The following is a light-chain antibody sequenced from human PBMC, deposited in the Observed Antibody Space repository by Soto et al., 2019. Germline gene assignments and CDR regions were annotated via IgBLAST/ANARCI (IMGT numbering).Light chain of an antibody. Sequence: QSALTQPPSASGSPGQSVTISCTGTSSDVGRYKYVSWYQQQHPGKAPKLIIYEVTKRPSGVPDRFSGSKSGNTASLTVSGLQAEDEADYYCMSYTGSSHVFGTGTKLTVL. CDR2: EVT. V-gene: IGLV2-8*01. CDR1: SSDVGRYKY. J-gene: IGLJ1*01. CDR3: MSYTGSSHV.